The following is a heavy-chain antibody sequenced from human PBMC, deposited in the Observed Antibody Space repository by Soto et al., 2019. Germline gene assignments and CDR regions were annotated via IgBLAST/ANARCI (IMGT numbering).Heavy chain of an antibody. CDR3: AREPLYYYDSSSYYTSLFDP. Sequence: SETLSLTCTVSGGSIGSGDYYWSWIRQPPGKGLEWIGYIYYSGSTYYNPSLKSRVTISVDTSKNQFSLKLSSVTAADTAVYYCAREPLYYYDSSSYYTSLFDPWGQGTLVTVSS. V-gene: IGHV4-30-4*01. CDR2: IYYSGST. CDR1: GGSIGSGDYY. J-gene: IGHJ5*02. D-gene: IGHD3-22*01.